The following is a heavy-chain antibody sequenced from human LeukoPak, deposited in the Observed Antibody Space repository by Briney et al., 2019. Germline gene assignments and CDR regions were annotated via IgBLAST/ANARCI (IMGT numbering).Heavy chain of an antibody. V-gene: IGHV4-59*01. D-gene: IGHD2-2*01. CDR1: GGSISSYY. CDR3: ARVGSAANPYGMDV. Sequence: SETLSLTCTVSGGSISSYYWSWIRQPPGKGLEWIGHIYYSGSTNYNPSLKSRVTISVDTSKNQFSLKLSSVTAADTAVYYCARVGSAANPYGMDVWGQGTTVTVSS. CDR2: IYYSGST. J-gene: IGHJ6*02.